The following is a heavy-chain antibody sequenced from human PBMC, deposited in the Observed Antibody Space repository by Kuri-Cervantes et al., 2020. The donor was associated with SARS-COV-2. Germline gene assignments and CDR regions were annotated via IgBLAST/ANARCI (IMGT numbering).Heavy chain of an antibody. CDR3: ARSIIAVAGFGGRDY. CDR2: IYTSGST. Sequence: SETLSLTCTVSGGSISSGSYYWSWIRQPAGKGLEWIGRIYTSGSTNYNPSLKSRVTISVDTSKNQFSLKLSSVTAADTAVYYCARSIIAVAGFGGRDYWGQGTLVTVSS. V-gene: IGHV4-61*02. J-gene: IGHJ4*02. CDR1: GGSISSGSYY. D-gene: IGHD6-19*01.